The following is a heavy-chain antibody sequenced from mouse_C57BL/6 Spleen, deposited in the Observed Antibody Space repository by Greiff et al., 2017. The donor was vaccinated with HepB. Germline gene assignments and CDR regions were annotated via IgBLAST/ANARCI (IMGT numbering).Heavy chain of an antibody. V-gene: IGHV5-9*01. CDR3: ARQRWLLAMDY. CDR2: ISGGGGNT. D-gene: IGHD2-3*01. J-gene: IGHJ4*01. Sequence: DVHLVESGGGLVKPGGSLKLSCAASGFTFSSYTMSWVRQTPEKRLEWVATISGGGGNTYYPDSVKGRFTISRDNAKNTLYLQMSSLRSEDTALYYCARQRWLLAMDYGGQGTSVTVSS. CDR1: GFTFSSYT.